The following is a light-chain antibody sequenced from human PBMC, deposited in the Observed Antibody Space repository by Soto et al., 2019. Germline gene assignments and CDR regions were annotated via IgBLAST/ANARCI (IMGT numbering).Light chain of an antibody. CDR3: QQYNSYSRT. CDR1: QSISSW. Sequence: DIQLTKSPLTLSAPAYKSITINRWASQSISSWLAWYQQTPGKAPKLLIYDASSLESGVPSRFSGSGSGTEFTLTISSLQPDDFATYYCQQYNSYSRTFGQGTKVDIK. V-gene: IGKV1-5*01. CDR2: DAS. J-gene: IGKJ1*01.